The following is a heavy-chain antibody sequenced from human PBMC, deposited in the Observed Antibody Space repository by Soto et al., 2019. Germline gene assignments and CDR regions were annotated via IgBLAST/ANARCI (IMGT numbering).Heavy chain of an antibody. Sequence: GESLKISCKGSGYSFTSYWISWVRQMPGKGLEWMGGIDPSDSYTNYSPSFQGHVTISADKSISTAYLQWSSLKASDTAMYYCATSWNYDSRGYWTYWGQGSLVTVSS. V-gene: IGHV5-10-1*01. CDR2: IDPSDSYT. CDR1: GYSFTSYW. D-gene: IGHD3-22*01. J-gene: IGHJ4*02. CDR3: ATSWNYDSRGYWTY.